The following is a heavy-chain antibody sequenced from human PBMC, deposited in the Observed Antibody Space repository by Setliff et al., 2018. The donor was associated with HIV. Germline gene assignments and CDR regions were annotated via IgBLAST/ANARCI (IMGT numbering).Heavy chain of an antibody. D-gene: IGHD1-7*01. CDR3: ARHHELTAHGLFDS. V-gene: IGHV4-38-2*01. CDR1: GYSISGGYY. J-gene: IGHJ4*02. CDR2: IYDSGST. Sequence: SETLSLTCAVSGYSISGGYYWGWIRQPPGKGLEWIGSIYDSGSTHNNPSLKSRVTISVDVSKNQFSLKLTSVTAADTAVYYCARHHELTAHGLFDSWGQGTLVTVSS.